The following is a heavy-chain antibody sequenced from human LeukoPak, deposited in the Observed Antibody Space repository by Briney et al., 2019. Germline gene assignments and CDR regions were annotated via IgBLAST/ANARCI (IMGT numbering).Heavy chain of an antibody. D-gene: IGHD2-2*01. J-gene: IGHJ4*02. Sequence: GGSLRLSCAGSGFTFSSYWMSWVRQAPGKGLEWVANIKQDGSEKYYVDSVKGRFTISRDNAKNSLYLQMNSLRAEDTALYYCAKSRYCSSTSCYDGFDYWGQGTLVTVSS. CDR3: AKSRYCSSTSCYDGFDY. CDR1: GFTFSSYW. CDR2: IKQDGSEK. V-gene: IGHV3-7*03.